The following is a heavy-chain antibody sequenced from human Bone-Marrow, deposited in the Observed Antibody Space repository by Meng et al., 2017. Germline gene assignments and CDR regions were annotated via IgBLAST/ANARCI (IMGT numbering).Heavy chain of an antibody. CDR3: ASDADWVIFDH. D-gene: IGHD3-9*01. CDR2: INSDGSST. Sequence: GGSLRLSCAASGFTFSSYGMHWVRQAPGKGLVWVSRINSDGSSTSYADSVKGRFTISRDDAKNTVYLQMNSLRAEDTAVYYCASDADWVIFDHWGQGALVTVSS. J-gene: IGHJ4*02. V-gene: IGHV3-74*01. CDR1: GFTFSSYG.